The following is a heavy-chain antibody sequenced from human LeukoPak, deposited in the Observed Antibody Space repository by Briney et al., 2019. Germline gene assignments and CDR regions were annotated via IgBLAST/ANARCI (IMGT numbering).Heavy chain of an antibody. D-gene: IGHD6-19*01. CDR2: LSPDGGTI. CDR3: ATAGQWRFDS. CDR1: GFTFSSYW. V-gene: IGHV3-74*01. J-gene: IGHJ4*02. Sequence: GGSLRLSCVVSGFTFSSYWMHWVRQAPGKGLVWVSRLSPDGGTIDYSDSVRGRFTISRDNAKDTLYLQLNSLRVDDTAVYYCATAGQWRFDSWGLGTLVTVSS.